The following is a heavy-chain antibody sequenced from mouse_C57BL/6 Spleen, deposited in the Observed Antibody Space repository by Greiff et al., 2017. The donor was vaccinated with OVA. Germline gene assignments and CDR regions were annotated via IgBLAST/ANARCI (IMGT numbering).Heavy chain of an antibody. CDR1: GYSFTGYY. Sequence: VQLQQSGPELVKPGASVKISCKASGYSFTGYYMNWVKQSPEKSLEWIGEINPSTGGTTYNQKFKAKATLTVDKSSSTAYMQLKSLTSEDSAVYYCASGDGYQGYYFDYWGQGTTLTVSS. V-gene: IGHV1-42*01. CDR2: INPSTGGT. J-gene: IGHJ2*01. D-gene: IGHD2-2*01. CDR3: ASGDGYQGYYFDY.